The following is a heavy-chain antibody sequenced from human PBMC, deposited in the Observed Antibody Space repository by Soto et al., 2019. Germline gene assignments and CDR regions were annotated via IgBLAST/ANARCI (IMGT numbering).Heavy chain of an antibody. CDR3: ARGHVVPAAMTYNWFDP. J-gene: IGHJ5*02. CDR2: IYYSGST. V-gene: IGHV4-59*01. Sequence: SETLSLTCTVSGGSISSYYWSWIRQPPGKGLEWIGYIYYSGSTNYNPSLKSRVTISVDTSKNQFSLKLSSVTAADTAVYYCARGHVVPAAMTYNWFDPWGQGTLVTVSS. CDR1: GGSISSYY. D-gene: IGHD2-2*01.